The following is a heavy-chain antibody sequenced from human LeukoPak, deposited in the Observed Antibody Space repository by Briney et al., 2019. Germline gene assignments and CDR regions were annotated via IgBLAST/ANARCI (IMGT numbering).Heavy chain of an antibody. CDR2: ISYDGSNK. Sequence: PGRSLRLSCAASGFTFSSYGMHWVRQAPGKGLEWVAVISYDGSNKYYADSVKGRFTISRDNSKNTLYLQMNSLRAEDTAVYYCAKAGDQQRARPERYYFDYWGQGTLVTVSS. D-gene: IGHD2-2*01. CDR3: AKAGDQQRARPERYYFDY. J-gene: IGHJ4*02. V-gene: IGHV3-30*18. CDR1: GFTFSSYG.